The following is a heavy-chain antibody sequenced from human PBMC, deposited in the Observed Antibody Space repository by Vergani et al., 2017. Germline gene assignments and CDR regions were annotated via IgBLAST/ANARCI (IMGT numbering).Heavy chain of an antibody. CDR1: GFTFSSYW. CDR2: INSDGSST. CDR3: ARGDYGGNGGVLYYYYGMDV. Sequence: EVQLVESGGGLVQPGGSLRLSCAASGFTFSSYWMHWVRQAPGKGLVWVSRINSDGSSTSYADSVKGRFTISRDNAKNTLYLQMNSLRAEDTAVYYCARGDYGGNGGVLYYYYGMDVWGQGTTVTVSS. J-gene: IGHJ6*02. V-gene: IGHV3-74*01. D-gene: IGHD4-23*01.